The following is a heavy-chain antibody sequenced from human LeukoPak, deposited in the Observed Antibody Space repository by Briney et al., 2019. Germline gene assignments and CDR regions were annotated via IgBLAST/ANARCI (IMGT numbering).Heavy chain of an antibody. D-gene: IGHD5-24*01. J-gene: IGHJ4*02. CDR2: IYYSGST. CDR1: GGSISTYY. V-gene: IGHV4-59*01. CDR3: ARGRSRDGYNYDY. Sequence: SETLSLTCTVSGGSISTYYWSWIRQPPGQGLEWIGYIYYSGSTNYTPPLKSRVTISVDTSKNQFSLNLSSVTAADTAVYYCARGRSRDGYNYDYWGQGTLVTVSS.